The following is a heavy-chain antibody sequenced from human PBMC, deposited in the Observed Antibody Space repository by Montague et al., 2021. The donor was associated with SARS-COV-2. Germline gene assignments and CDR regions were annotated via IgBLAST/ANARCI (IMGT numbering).Heavy chain of an antibody. CDR1: GGSVSSTSYF. J-gene: IGHJ4*02. Sequence: SETLSLTCRVSGGSVSSTSYFWDWIRQTPGKGLEWIGSVHYSGTTYYNPSLESQVTISVDTSKNHFYLKVRSVTVADGAVYYCASPGGYCSGGSCYYVYWGQGTLVTVSS. CDR3: ASPGGYCSGGSCYYVY. CDR2: VHYSGTT. D-gene: IGHD2-15*01. V-gene: IGHV4-39*02.